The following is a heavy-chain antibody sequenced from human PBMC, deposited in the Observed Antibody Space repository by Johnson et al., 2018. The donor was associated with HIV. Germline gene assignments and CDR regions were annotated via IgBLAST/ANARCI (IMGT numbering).Heavy chain of an antibody. CDR1: GFTFSSYC. D-gene: IGHD6-19*01. J-gene: IGHJ3*02. CDR3: SKSQVIAVAGTDDAFDI. CDR2: IRYDGSNT. Sequence: QVQLVESGGGVVQPGRSLRLSCAASGFTFSSYCMHWVRQAPGKGLEWVAVIRYDGSNTHYADSVKGRFTISRDNTKNALFLQMNSLRAEDTAIYYCSKSQVIAVAGTDDAFDIWGQGTMVTVSS. V-gene: IGHV3-33*06.